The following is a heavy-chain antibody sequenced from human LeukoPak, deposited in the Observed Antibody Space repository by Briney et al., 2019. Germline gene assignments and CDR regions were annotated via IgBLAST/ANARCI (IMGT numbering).Heavy chain of an antibody. D-gene: IGHD6-19*01. CDR2: INPGSGYT. CDR3: AREDGPSSGWYFGFRWFDP. Sequence: GASVTVSCKTSGDTFTTHGIHWVRQAPGQGLEWMGWINPGSGYTKYSEKFQGRVTFTRDTDATTAYLEVNNLRSDDTAVYYCAREDGPSSGWYFGFRWFDPWGQGTLVTVSS. J-gene: IGHJ5*02. CDR1: GDTFTTHG. V-gene: IGHV1-3*01.